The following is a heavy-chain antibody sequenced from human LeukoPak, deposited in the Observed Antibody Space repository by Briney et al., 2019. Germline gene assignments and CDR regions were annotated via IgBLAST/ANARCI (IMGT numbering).Heavy chain of an antibody. J-gene: IGHJ2*01. Sequence: SGGSLRLSCAASGFTFSRHAMSWVRQAPGKGLEWVSAISGSDGSTYYADSVKGRSTISRDNSRNTLYLQMNSLRAEDTAVYYCAKALSSSFYYFDLGGRGTLVTVSS. CDR3: AKALSSSFYYFDL. V-gene: IGHV3-23*01. CDR2: ISGSDGST. D-gene: IGHD3-16*02. CDR1: GFTFSRHA.